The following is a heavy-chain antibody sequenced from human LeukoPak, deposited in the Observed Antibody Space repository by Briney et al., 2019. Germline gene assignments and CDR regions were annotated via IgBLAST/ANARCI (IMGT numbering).Heavy chain of an antibody. Sequence: GGSLRLSCAASGFTFSGSGMHWVRQAPGKGLEWVAFIRSDGYNKYYADSVKGRFTISRDNSKNTLYLQMNSLRAEDTAVYYCARAKQLALFGYWGQGTLVTVSS. J-gene: IGHJ4*02. V-gene: IGHV3-30*02. CDR3: ARAKQLALFGY. D-gene: IGHD6-6*01. CDR2: IRSDGYNK. CDR1: GFTFSGSG.